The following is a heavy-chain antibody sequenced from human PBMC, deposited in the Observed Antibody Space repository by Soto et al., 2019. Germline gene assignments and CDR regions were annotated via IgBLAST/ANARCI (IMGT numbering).Heavy chain of an antibody. CDR2: IYYSGST. Sequence: PSETLSLTCTVSGGSISSYYWSWIRQPPGKGLEWIGYIYYSGSTNYNPSLKSRVTISVDTSKNQFSLKLSSVTAADTAVYYCARFEGIECNRFDPWGRGTLVIV. J-gene: IGHJ5*02. D-gene: IGHD6-13*01. CDR3: ARFEGIECNRFDP. CDR1: GGSISSYY. V-gene: IGHV4-59*01.